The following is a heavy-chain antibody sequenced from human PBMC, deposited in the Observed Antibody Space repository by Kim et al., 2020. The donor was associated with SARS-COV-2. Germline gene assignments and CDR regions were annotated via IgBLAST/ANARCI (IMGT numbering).Heavy chain of an antibody. V-gene: IGHV3-33*01. CDR2: IWYDGSNK. J-gene: IGHJ4*02. Sequence: GGSLRLSCAASGFTFSGYAMHWVRQAPGKGLEWVALIWYDGSNKYYADSVKGRFTISRDNSKNTLYLQMNSLRAEDTAVYYCARDSNSLGYWGQGTLVTV. CDR3: ARDSNSLGY. CDR1: GFTFSGYA.